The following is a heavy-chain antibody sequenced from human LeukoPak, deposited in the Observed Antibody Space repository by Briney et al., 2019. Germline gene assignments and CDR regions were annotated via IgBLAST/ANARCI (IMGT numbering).Heavy chain of an antibody. CDR2: IKQDGSEK. CDR3: ATSRSFDY. Sequence: GGPLRLSCEASEFTFITYWRNWVGRPPGRGLEWVANIKQDGSEKYYVGSVKGRFTISRDNAKNSLFLQMNSLRAEDTAVYYCATSRSFDYWGQGTLVAVSS. CDR1: EFTFITYW. V-gene: IGHV3-7*01. J-gene: IGHJ4*02. D-gene: IGHD2-2*01.